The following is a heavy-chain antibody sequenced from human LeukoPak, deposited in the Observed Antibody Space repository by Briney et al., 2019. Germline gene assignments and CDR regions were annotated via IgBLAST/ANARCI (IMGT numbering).Heavy chain of an antibody. CDR3: AREDVDTSFDY. CDR1: GFTFSDYY. V-gene: IGHV3-23*01. J-gene: IGHJ4*03. Sequence: GGSLRLSCAASGFTFSDYYMSWIRQAPGKGLEWVSAISADGGRTYYTDSVKGRFTISRDTSKNTLYLQLNSLRAEDTAVYYCAREDVDTSFDYWGHGTLVTVSS. CDR2: ISADGGRT. D-gene: IGHD5-18*01.